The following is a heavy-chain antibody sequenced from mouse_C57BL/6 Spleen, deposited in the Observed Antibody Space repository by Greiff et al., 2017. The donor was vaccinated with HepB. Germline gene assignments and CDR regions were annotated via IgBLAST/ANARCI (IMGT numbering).Heavy chain of an antibody. CDR3: ARGDYGYDGFAY. CDR1: GYTFTSYW. V-gene: IGHV1-61*01. J-gene: IGHJ3*01. Sequence: QVQLQQSGAELVRPGSSVKLSCKASGYTFTSYWMDWVKQRPGQGLEWIGNIYPSDSETHYNQKFKDKATLTVDKSSSTAYMQLSSLTSEDSAVYYCARGDYGYDGFAYWGQGTLVTVSA. CDR2: IYPSDSET. D-gene: IGHD2-2*01.